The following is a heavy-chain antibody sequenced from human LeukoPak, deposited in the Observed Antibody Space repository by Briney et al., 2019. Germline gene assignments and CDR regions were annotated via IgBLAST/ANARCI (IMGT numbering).Heavy chain of an antibody. CDR3: ARVRYSDSSVLTRKRSYYFDY. CDR2: ISTSGST. V-gene: IGHV4-4*07. D-gene: IGHD3-22*01. J-gene: IGHJ4*02. Sequence: SETLSRTCTVSGGSISSYYWSWMRQPAGKGLESIGHISTSGSTNYNPSLKSRVTMSVDTSKNQFSLKLSSVTAADTAVYYCARVRYSDSSVLTRKRSYYFDYWGQGTLVTVSS. CDR1: GGSISSYY.